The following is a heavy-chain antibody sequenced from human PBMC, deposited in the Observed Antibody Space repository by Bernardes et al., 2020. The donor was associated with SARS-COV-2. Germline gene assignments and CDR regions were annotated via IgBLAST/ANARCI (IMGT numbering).Heavy chain of an antibody. J-gene: IGHJ6*02. CDR1: GGSLSSSSYY. D-gene: IGHD2-21*02. CDR3: VGSSCGIDCYIGGLRSWDYGMDI. Sequence: SESLSLTCNVSGGSLSSSSYYWGWLLQPPGKGLEWIATMYNSGNTYHNPSLKSRASISIDTSKNQVSLRLNSMTAADTAVYYCVGSSCGIDCYIGGLRSWDYGMDIWGQGTTVTVSS. V-gene: IGHV4-39*01. CDR2: MYNSGNT.